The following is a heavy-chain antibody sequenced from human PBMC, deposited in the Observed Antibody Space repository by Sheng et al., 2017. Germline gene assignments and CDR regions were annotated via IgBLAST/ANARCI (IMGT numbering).Heavy chain of an antibody. V-gene: IGHV1-69*08. CDR3: ARDRGEGQSLFGYFDY. D-gene: IGHD3-16*01. J-gene: IGHJ4*02. Sequence: QVQLVQSGAEVKKPGSSVKVSCKASGGTFSSYTISWVRQAPGQGLEWMGRIIPILGIANYAQKFQGRVTITADKSTSTAYMELSSLRSEDTAVYYCARDRGEGQSLFGYFDYWGQGTLVTVSS. CDR1: GGTFSSYT. CDR2: IIPILGIA.